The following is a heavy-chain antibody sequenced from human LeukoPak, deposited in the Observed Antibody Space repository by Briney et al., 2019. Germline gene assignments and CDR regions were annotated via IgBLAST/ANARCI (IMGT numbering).Heavy chain of an antibody. Sequence: GGSLRLSCAASGFTFNSYAVTWVRQAPGKGLGWVSSIDGSGGTTYYADSVKGRFTVSRDNSKNTLYLQMNSLRVEDTALYYCAKGRSGSCYSQSDYWGQGTLVTVSS. D-gene: IGHD2-15*01. CDR3: AKGRSGSCYSQSDY. J-gene: IGHJ4*02. V-gene: IGHV3-23*01. CDR1: GFTFNSYA. CDR2: IDGSGGTT.